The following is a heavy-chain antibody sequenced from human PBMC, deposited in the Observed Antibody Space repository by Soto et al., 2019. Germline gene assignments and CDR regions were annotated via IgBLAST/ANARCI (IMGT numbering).Heavy chain of an antibody. Sequence: DVQLLESGGGLVQPGGSLRLSCAASGFSVSKYAMIWVRQAPGKGQEWVSGITGSGGTIEYAASVHGRFTIFKDTSKNTVYLQMNSLRAEDTAMYYCAKDAIYNDGLWLAAEWGQGTPVTVS. CDR1: GFSVSKYA. D-gene: IGHD2-21*01. CDR3: AKDAIYNDGLWLAAE. V-gene: IGHV3-23*01. CDR2: ITGSGGTI. J-gene: IGHJ4*02.